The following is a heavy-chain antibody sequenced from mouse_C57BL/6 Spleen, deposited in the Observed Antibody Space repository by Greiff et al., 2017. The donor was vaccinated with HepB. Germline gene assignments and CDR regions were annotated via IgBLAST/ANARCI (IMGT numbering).Heavy chain of an antibody. Sequence: VQLQQSGAELVRPGASVKLSCKASGYTFTDYYINWVKQRPGQGLEWIARIYPGSGNTYYNEKFKGKATLTAEKSSSTAYMQLRSLTSEDSAVYFCARSEGDDYDGGYFDVWGTGTTVTVSS. CDR3: ARSEGDDYDGGYFDV. CDR1: GYTFTDYY. D-gene: IGHD2-4*01. V-gene: IGHV1-76*01. CDR2: IYPGSGNT. J-gene: IGHJ1*03.